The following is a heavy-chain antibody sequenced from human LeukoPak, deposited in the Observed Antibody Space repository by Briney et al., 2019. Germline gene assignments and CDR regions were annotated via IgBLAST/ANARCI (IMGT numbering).Heavy chain of an antibody. J-gene: IGHJ4*02. CDR3: AKDLKSDTAMAALGGDY. Sequence: PWGSLRLSCAASGFTFSSYCMHWVRQVPGKGLVSVSRINSDGSSTSYADSVKGRFTISRDNSKNTLYLQMNSLRAEDTAVYYCAKDLKSDTAMAALGGDYWGQGTLVTVSS. CDR1: GFTFSSYC. V-gene: IGHV3-74*01. CDR2: INSDGSST. D-gene: IGHD5-18*01.